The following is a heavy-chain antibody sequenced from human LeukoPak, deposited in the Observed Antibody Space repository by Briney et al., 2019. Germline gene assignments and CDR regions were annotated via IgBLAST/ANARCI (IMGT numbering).Heavy chain of an antibody. J-gene: IGHJ3*02. D-gene: IGHD3-10*01. V-gene: IGHV1-69*13. CDR2: IIPIFGTA. CDR3: AREEISITMVREGAFDI. Sequence: GASVKVSCKASGGTFSSYAISWVRQAPGQGLEWMGGIIPIFGTANYAQKFQGRVTITADESTSTAYMELSSLRSEDTAVYYCAREEISITMVREGAFDIWGQGTMVTVSS. CDR1: GGTFSSYA.